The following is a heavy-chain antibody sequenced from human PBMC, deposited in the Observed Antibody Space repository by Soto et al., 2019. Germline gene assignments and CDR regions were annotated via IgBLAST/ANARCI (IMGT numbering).Heavy chain of an antibody. V-gene: IGHV3-66*01. CDR2: IYSGGRT. CDR1: GFTVSSNY. CDR3: ARDYDLPSYYGMDV. J-gene: IGHJ6*02. Sequence: EVQLVESGGGLVQPGGSLRLSCAASGFTVSSNYRSWVRQAPGKGLERVSVIYSGGRTYYADSVKGRFTISRDNSKNTLYLQMNSLRAGDMAVYYCARDYDLPSYYGMDVWGQGTTVTVSS. D-gene: IGHD3-3*01.